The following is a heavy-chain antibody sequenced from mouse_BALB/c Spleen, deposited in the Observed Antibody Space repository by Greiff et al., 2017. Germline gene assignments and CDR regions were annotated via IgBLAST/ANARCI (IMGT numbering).Heavy chain of an antibody. CDR1: GYTFTSYW. J-gene: IGHJ2*01. CDR3: ARNDGYFDY. D-gene: IGHD2-3*01. CDR2: IYPGDGDT. V-gene: IGHV1-87*01. Sequence: VQLQQSGAELARPGASVKLSCKASGYTFTSYWMQWVKQRPGQGLEWIGAIYPGDGDTRYTQKFKCKATLTADKSSSTAYMQLSSLASEDSAVYYCARNDGYFDYWGQGTTLTVSS.